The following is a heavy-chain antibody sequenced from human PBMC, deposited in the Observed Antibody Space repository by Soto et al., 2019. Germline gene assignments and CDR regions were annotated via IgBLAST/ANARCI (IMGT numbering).Heavy chain of an antibody. Sequence: EVQLVESGGGLVQPGGSLRLSCAASGFTFSSYWMHWVRQAPGKGLVWVSRINSDGSSTSYADSVKGRITISRDNAKNTLYLQMNSLRAEDTAVYYCARAVAARRGPWFDPWGQGTLVTVSS. J-gene: IGHJ5*02. CDR3: ARAVAARRGPWFDP. CDR2: INSDGSST. V-gene: IGHV3-74*01. CDR1: GFTFSSYW. D-gene: IGHD6-6*01.